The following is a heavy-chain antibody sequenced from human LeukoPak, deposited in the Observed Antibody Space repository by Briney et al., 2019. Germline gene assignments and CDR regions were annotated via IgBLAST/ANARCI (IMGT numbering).Heavy chain of an antibody. Sequence: GESLRISCKGSGYSFNSYWISWVRQMPGKGLEWMVRIDPSDSYTNYSPSFQGHLTISADKSISTAYLQWSSLKATHTAMYYCARYSLTGYYAPDYWGQGTLVTVSS. J-gene: IGHJ4*02. CDR3: ARYSLTGYYAPDY. CDR1: GYSFNSYW. D-gene: IGHD3-9*01. CDR2: IDPSDSYT. V-gene: IGHV5-10-1*01.